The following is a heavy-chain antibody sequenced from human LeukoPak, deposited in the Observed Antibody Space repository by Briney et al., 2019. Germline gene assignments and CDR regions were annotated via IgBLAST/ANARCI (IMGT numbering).Heavy chain of an antibody. V-gene: IGHV4-4*07. D-gene: IGHD6-13*01. Sequence: SETLSLTCAVSGDSNSNNYWSWVRQPAGKGLEWVSGIHLNGKTKDNPYLKSRVTTSIDKLGNQFLLMLRSVTAADTAVFDCARDRGGSSWYNYYDAWGQGILVTVSS. CDR1: GDSNSNNY. CDR3: ARDRGGSSWYNYYDA. CDR2: IHLNGKT. J-gene: IGHJ4*02.